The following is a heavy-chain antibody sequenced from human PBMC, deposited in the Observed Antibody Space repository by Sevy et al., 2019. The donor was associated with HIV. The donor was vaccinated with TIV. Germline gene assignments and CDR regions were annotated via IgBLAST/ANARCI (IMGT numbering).Heavy chain of an antibody. D-gene: IGHD4-4*01. J-gene: IGHJ5*02. CDR1: GDSISLYD. CDR3: ARYSVSQGWFGP. Sequence: SETLSLTCTVSGDSISLYDWSWIRQPAGKGLEWIGPIYISGSNKYNPSLKSRVTMSVDTSKNQFSLKLSSVTAADTAVYYCARYSVSQGWFGPWGQGILVTVSS. V-gene: IGHV4-4*07. CDR2: IYISGSN.